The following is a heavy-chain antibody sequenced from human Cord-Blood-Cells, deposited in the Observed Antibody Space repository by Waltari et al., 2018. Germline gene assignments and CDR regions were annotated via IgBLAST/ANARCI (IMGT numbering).Heavy chain of an antibody. CDR3: AVDMYGGYDY. CDR2: NYGEGSK. D-gene: IGHD5-12*01. J-gene: IGHJ4*02. Sequence: EVQLVESGGGLVQPGGSLRLSCAASGFTVSSNYMSGVRQAPGKVPEWGSVNYGEGSKDNAESGKGGFTISGDKAKNTLYLQMNSVSAEETAVYYCAVDMYGGYDYWGQGTLVTVSS. CDR1: GFTVSSNY. V-gene: IGHV3-66*01.